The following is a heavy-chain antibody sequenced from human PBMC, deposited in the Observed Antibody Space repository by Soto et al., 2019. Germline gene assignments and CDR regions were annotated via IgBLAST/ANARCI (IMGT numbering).Heavy chain of an antibody. J-gene: IGHJ6*02. D-gene: IGHD2-2*01. V-gene: IGHV4-59*01. CDR2: IYYSGST. Sequence: SETLSLTCTVSGGSISSYYWSWIRQPPGKGLEWIGYIYYSGSTNYNPSLKSRVTISVDTSKNQFSLKLSSVTAADTAVYYCARDERVVPAAMTDDYYYYYGMDVWGQGTTVTVSS. CDR1: GGSISSYY. CDR3: ARDERVVPAAMTDDYYYYYGMDV.